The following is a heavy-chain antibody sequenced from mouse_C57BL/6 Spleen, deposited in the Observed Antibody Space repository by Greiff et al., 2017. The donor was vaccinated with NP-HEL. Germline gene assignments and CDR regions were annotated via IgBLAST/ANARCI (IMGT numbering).Heavy chain of an antibody. CDR1: GFTFSSYT. CDR2: ISGGGGNT. V-gene: IGHV5-9*01. Sequence: EVKLVESGGGLVKPGGSLKLSCAASGFTFSSYTMSWVRQTPEKRLEWVATISGGGGNTYYPDSVKGRFTISRDNAKNTLYLQMSSLRSEDTALYYCARQIYYGNYEGFAYWGQGTLVTVSA. J-gene: IGHJ3*01. CDR3: ARQIYYGNYEGFAY. D-gene: IGHD2-1*01.